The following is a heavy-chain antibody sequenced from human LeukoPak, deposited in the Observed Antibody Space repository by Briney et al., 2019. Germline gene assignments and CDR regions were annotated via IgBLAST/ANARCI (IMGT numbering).Heavy chain of an antibody. D-gene: IGHD5-18*01. CDR2: INPNSGGT. J-gene: IGHJ5*02. V-gene: IGHV1-2*02. CDR3: AREGDTAMDVNWFDP. Sequence: ASVKVSCKASGYTFTAYYMHWVRQAPGQGLEWIGWINPNSGGTNYAQKFQGRVTMTRDTSISTAYMELSRLRSDDTAVYYCAREGDTAMDVNWFDPWGQGTLVTVSS. CDR1: GYTFTAYY.